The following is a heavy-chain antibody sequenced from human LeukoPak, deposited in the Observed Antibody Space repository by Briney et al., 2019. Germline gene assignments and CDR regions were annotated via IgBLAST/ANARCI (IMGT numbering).Heavy chain of an antibody. CDR2: MKQDGSET. CDR1: GFTFSNYW. J-gene: IGHJ4*02. Sequence: GGSLRLSCAASGFTFSNYWMSWVRQAPGKGLEWVANMKQDGSETYYVDSVKGRFTISRDNAKNSLYLQMNSLRAEDTAVYYCARDKIVGATHFDYWGQGTLVTVSS. CDR3: ARDKIVGATHFDY. D-gene: IGHD1-26*01. V-gene: IGHV3-7*01.